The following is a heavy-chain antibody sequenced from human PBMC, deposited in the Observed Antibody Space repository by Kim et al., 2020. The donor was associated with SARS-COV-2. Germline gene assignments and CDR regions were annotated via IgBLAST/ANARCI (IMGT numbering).Heavy chain of an antibody. Sequence: GGSLRLSCAASGFTFSSYSMNWVRQAPGKGLEWVSSISSSSSYIYYADSVKGRFTISRDNAKNSLYLQMNSLRAEDTAVYYCARDVEPSFDGSSWGFDYWGQGTLVTVSS. D-gene: IGHD6-13*01. CDR3: ARDVEPSFDGSSWGFDY. CDR2: ISSSSSYI. CDR1: GFTFSSYS. J-gene: IGHJ4*02. V-gene: IGHV3-21*01.